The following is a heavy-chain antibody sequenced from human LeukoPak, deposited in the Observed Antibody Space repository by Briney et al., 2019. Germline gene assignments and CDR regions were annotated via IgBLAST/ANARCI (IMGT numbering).Heavy chain of an antibody. CDR3: TSLLRYYFDY. CDR1: GFTFGDYA. CDR2: IRSKAYGGTT. V-gene: IGHV3-49*04. D-gene: IGHD2/OR15-2a*01. J-gene: IGHJ4*02. Sequence: PGGSLRLSCTASGFTFGDYAMSWVRQAPGKGLEWVGFIRSKAYGGTTEYAASVKGRFTISRDDSKSIAYLQMNSLKTEDTAVYYCTSLLRYYFDYWGQGTLVTVSS.